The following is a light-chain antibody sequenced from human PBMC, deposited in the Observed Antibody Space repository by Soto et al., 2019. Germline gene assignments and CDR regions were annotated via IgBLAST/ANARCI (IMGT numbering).Light chain of an antibody. CDR1: RSIRNW. CDR3: QQYESSSGYS. CDR2: DAS. J-gene: IGKJ2*03. V-gene: IGKV1-5*01. Sequence: DIQMTQFPSTLSASVGDRVTITCRASRSIRNWLAWYQQKPGKAPKLLIYDASTLKRGVPSRFSVSGSGTGFTLSITSLHPDDYAMDYCQQYESSSGYSFGQGTKLEIK.